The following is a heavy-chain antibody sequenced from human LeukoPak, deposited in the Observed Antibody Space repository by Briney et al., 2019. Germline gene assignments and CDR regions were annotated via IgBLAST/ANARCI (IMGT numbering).Heavy chain of an antibody. Sequence: GGSLRLSCAASGFTFSGFSMTWVRQAPGKGLEWVSTVTSSGSITYYADSVKGRFTNSRDNSKNTLYLQMNSLGAEDTAVYYCAKTMGAIDHDYWGQGTLVTVSS. J-gene: IGHJ4*02. D-gene: IGHD1-26*01. CDR1: GFTFSGFS. CDR2: VTSSGSIT. CDR3: AKTMGAIDHDY. V-gene: IGHV3-23*05.